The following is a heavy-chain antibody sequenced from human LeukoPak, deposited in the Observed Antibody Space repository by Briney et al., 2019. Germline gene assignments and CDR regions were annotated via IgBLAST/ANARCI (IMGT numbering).Heavy chain of an antibody. V-gene: IGHV3-7*01. J-gene: IGHJ3*02. D-gene: IGHD6-19*01. CDR3: ARDGSSGWYGNDAFDI. CDR2: IKQDGSEK. CDR1: GFTFSSYW. Sequence: GGSLRPSCAASGFTFSSYWMSWVRQAPGKGLEWVANIKQDGSEKYYVDSVKGRFTISRDNAKNSLYLQMNSLRAEDTAVYYCARDGSSGWYGNDAFDIWGQGTMVTVSS.